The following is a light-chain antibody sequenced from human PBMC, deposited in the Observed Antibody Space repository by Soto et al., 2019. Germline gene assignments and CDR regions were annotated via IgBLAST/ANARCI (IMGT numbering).Light chain of an antibody. CDR3: CSYAGNSLWV. J-gene: IGLJ3*02. Sequence: QSALTQPRSVSGSPGQSVTISCTGTSSDVGGYNDVSWYQQHPGTAPKLVIYDVSKRPSGVPDRFSGSKSANTASLTISGLQAEDEADYYCCSYAGNSLWVFGGGTKLTVL. V-gene: IGLV2-11*01. CDR2: DVS. CDR1: SSDVGGYND.